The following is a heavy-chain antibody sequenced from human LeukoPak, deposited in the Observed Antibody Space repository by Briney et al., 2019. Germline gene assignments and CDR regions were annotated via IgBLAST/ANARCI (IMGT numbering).Heavy chain of an antibody. Sequence: PSETLSLTCTVSGGSISSYYWSWIRQPPGKGLEWIGYIYYSGSTNYNPSLKSRVTISVDTSKNQFSLKLSSVTAADTAVYYCARDPGGYDDYGFDYWGQGTLVTVSS. J-gene: IGHJ4*02. CDR2: IYYSGST. CDR3: ARDPGGYDDYGFDY. CDR1: GGSISSYY. D-gene: IGHD4-17*01. V-gene: IGHV4-59*01.